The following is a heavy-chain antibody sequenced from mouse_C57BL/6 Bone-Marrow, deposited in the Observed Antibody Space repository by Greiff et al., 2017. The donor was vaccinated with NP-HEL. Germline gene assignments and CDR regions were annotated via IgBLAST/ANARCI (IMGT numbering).Heavy chain of an antibody. D-gene: IGHD2-2*01. Sequence: EVKLVESGGGLVQPGGSLKLSCAASGFTFSDYYMYWVRQTPEKRLEWVAYISNGGGSTYYPDTVKGRFTISRDNAKNTLYLQMSRLKSEDTAMYYCARQGLYYAMDYWGQGTSVTVSS. V-gene: IGHV5-12*01. CDR1: GFTFSDYY. CDR3: ARQGLYYAMDY. CDR2: ISNGGGST. J-gene: IGHJ4*01.